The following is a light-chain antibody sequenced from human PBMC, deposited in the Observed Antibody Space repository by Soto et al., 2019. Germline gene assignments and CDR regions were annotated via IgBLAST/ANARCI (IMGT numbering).Light chain of an antibody. Sequence: DIQMTQSPSTLSASVGDRVTITCRASQSVSSWLAWYQQRPGKAPKRLIYQASTLESGVPSRFSGSGSGTEFTLTISSLQPDDFATYYCHQYNNYPYTFGQGTNPEIK. CDR1: QSVSSW. J-gene: IGKJ2*01. V-gene: IGKV1-5*03. CDR3: HQYNNYPYT. CDR2: QAS.